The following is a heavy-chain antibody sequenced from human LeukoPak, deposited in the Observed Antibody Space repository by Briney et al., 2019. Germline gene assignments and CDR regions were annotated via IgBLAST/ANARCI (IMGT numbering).Heavy chain of an antibody. Sequence: SETLSLTCTVSGGSISGYYWSWIRQPAGKGLECIGRFSSSGSTNYNPSLKSRVTMSVDTSKNQFSLKLSSVTAADTAVYYCARWGSGWYENYFDYWGQGTLVTVSS. V-gene: IGHV4-4*07. CDR2: FSSSGST. J-gene: IGHJ4*02. D-gene: IGHD6-19*01. CDR3: ARWGSGWYENYFDY. CDR1: GGSISGYY.